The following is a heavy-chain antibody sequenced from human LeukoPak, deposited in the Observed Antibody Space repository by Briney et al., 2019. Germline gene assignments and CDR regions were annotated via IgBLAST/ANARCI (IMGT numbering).Heavy chain of an antibody. D-gene: IGHD1-26*01. Sequence: ASVKVSCKASGYTFTSYYIHWVRQAPGQGLEWMGIINPSGGSTGYAQKFQGRVTMTRDMSTSTAYMELSRLRSDDTAVYYCARGTKLVGATGYWGQGTLVTVSS. CDR2: INPSGGST. CDR3: ARGTKLVGATGY. V-gene: IGHV1-46*01. CDR1: GYTFTSYY. J-gene: IGHJ4*02.